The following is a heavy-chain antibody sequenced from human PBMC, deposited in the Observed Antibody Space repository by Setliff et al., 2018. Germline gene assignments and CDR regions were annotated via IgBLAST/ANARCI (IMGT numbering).Heavy chain of an antibody. D-gene: IGHD3-22*01. CDR1: GGTFTYYY. CDR3: ARAPRYFDSTGSYFDG. J-gene: IGHJ4*02. V-gene: IGHV4-34*01. CDR2: ITHTGTTGST. Sequence: SETLSLTCAASGGTFTYYYWTWIRQSPAKGLEWIGEITHTGTTGSTKYNPSLKSRVTMSIDTSKNQFSLKLSSVTAADTAVYYCARAPRYFDSTGSYFDGWGQGTLVTVSS.